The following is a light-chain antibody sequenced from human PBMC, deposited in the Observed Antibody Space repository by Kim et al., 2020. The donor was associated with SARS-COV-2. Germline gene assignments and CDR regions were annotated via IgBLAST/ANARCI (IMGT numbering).Light chain of an antibody. CDR1: KLGDKY. Sequence: VSPGQTPTHTGSGDKLGDKYACCYQQKPGQSPVLVIYKDSKRPSGIPERFSGSNSGNTATLTISGTQAMDEADYYCQAWDSSTEVFGTGTKVTVL. V-gene: IGLV3-1*01. CDR2: KDS. J-gene: IGLJ1*01. CDR3: QAWDSSTEV.